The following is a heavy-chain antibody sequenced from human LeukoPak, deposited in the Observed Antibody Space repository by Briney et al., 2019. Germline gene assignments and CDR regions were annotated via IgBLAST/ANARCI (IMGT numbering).Heavy chain of an antibody. Sequence: GGSLRLSCVASGFTFSSYWMSWVRQAPGKGLEWVANIKQDGSEKYYVDSMKGRFTISRGNAKNSLYLQMNSLRAEDTAVYYCARRPYSSSWYYFDYWGQGTLVTVSS. V-gene: IGHV3-7*01. J-gene: IGHJ4*02. CDR2: IKQDGSEK. CDR3: ARRPYSSSWYYFDY. D-gene: IGHD6-13*01. CDR1: GFTFSSYW.